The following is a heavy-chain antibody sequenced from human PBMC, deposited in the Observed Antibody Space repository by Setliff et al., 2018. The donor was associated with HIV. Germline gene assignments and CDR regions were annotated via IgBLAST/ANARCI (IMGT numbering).Heavy chain of an antibody. CDR3: ARMGSGWFIGVDP. V-gene: IGHV1-18*01. CDR2: ISASNGDT. D-gene: IGHD6-19*01. CDR1: GYIFTSYL. J-gene: IGHJ5*02. Sequence: ASVKVSCKASGYIFTSYLISWVRQAPGHGLEWMGWISASNGDTNYAQKFQGRVTMTTDTSTTTAYMELKSLRSDDAAVYYCARMGSGWFIGVDPWGQGSLVTVSS.